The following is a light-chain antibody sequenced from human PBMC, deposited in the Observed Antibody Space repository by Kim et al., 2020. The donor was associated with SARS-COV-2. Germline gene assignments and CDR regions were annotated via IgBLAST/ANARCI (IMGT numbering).Light chain of an antibody. CDR2: QDS. J-gene: IGLJ3*02. V-gene: IGLV3-1*01. CDR3: QAWDSSTPNWV. Sequence: SYELTQPPSVSVSPGQTASITCSGDKLGDKYACWYQQKPGQSPVLVIYQDSKRPSGIPERFSGSNSGITATLTISGTQAMDEADYYCQAWDSSTPNWVFG. CDR1: KLGDKY.